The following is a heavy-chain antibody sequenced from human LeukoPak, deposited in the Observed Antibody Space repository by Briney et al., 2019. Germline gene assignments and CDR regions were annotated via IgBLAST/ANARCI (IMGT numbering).Heavy chain of an antibody. CDR3: AREYSSGRPPLAD. D-gene: IGHD3-22*01. Sequence: GGSLRPSRAASALSVGSNSMRWVRQAPGKGLEWVSVIYSGGSTYYADSVKGRFTISRDNSKNTLYLQMDSLTAEDTAVYYWAREYSSGRPPLADGGQGTLVTVSS. J-gene: IGHJ4*02. CDR1: ALSVGSNS. V-gene: IGHV3-66*01. CDR2: IYSGGST.